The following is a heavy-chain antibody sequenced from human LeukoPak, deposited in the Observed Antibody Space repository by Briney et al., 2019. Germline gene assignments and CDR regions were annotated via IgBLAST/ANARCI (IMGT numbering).Heavy chain of an antibody. V-gene: IGHV4-4*02. Sequence: PSGTLSLTCAVSGGSISSSNWWSWVRQPPGKGREWIGEIYHSGSTNYNPSLKSRVTISVDKSKNQFSLKLSSVTAADTAVYYCARGRVLRYFDWLLLASGGGTTYYFDYWGQGTLVTVSS. J-gene: IGHJ4*02. D-gene: IGHD3-9*01. CDR1: GGSISSSNW. CDR3: ARGRVLRYFDWLLLASGGGTTYYFDY. CDR2: IYHSGST.